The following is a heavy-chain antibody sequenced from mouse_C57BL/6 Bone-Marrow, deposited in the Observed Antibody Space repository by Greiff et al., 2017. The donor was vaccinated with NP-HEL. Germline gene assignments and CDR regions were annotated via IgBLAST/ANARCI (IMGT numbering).Heavy chain of an antibody. J-gene: IGHJ2*01. CDR3: ARSGGYYGSSYFDY. Sequence: VKLMESGPELVKPGASVKISCKASGYSFTSYYIHWVKQRPGQGLEWIGWIYPGSGNTKYNEKFKGKATLTADTSSSTAYMQLSSLTSEDSAVYYCARSGGYYGSSYFDYWGQGTTLTVSS. CDR1: GYSFTSYY. D-gene: IGHD1-1*01. V-gene: IGHV1-66*01. CDR2: IYPGSGNT.